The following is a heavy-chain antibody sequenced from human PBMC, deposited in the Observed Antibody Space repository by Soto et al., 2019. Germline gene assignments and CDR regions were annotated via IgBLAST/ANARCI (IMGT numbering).Heavy chain of an antibody. J-gene: IGHJ3*01. CDR1: GDSVSTNSAT. CDR3: ARAEVALDAFDL. V-gene: IGHV6-1*01. Sequence: SQTLSLTCVISGDSVSTNSATWNWIRHSPSRGLELLGRTYLRSKWYNEYAVSVKSRIAIRPDTSKNLFSLQLSSVTPEDTAVYFCARAEVALDAFDLWGQGTVVTGSS. CDR2: TYLRSKWYN. D-gene: IGHD2-15*01.